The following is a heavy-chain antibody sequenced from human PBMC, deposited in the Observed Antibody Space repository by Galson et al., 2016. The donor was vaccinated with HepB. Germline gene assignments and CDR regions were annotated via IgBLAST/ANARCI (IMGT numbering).Heavy chain of an antibody. Sequence: ETLSLTCAVSGVSITSSDWWSWVRQPPGQGLEWIGQIFHSGRVNYTPSLASRVTISIDTSNNHFSLKLTSVTAADTALYYCARQYWGGPSDYWGQGTLVTVSS. V-gene: IGHV4-4*02. CDR1: GVSITSSDW. CDR2: IFHSGRV. J-gene: IGHJ4*02. CDR3: ARQYWGGPSDY. D-gene: IGHD2/OR15-2a*01.